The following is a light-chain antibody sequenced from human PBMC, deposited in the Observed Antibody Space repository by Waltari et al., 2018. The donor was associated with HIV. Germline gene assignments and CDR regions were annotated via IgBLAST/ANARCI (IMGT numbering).Light chain of an antibody. Sequence: QSVLTQPPSASGTLGQGVTISCFGSSSNIGTNTVTWYQHLPGAAPTLIIFRNHQRPSGVPDRFSGSQSGTSAFLTITGLLPGDEATYYCAAWDASLHVVFGGGTQLTVL. CDR3: AAWDASLHVV. J-gene: IGLJ2*01. CDR2: RNH. V-gene: IGLV1-44*01. CDR1: SSNIGTNT.